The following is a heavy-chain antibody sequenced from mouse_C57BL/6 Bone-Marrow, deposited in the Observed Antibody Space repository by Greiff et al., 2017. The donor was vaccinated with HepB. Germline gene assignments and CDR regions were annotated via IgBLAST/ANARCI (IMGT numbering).Heavy chain of an antibody. Sequence: QVQLQQPGAELVKPGASVKMSCKASGYTFTSYWITWVKQRPGQGLEWIGDIYPGIGSTNYNEKLKSKATLTVDTSSSTAYMQLSSLTSEDSEVYYCASRGCSWLAYWGQGTLVTVSA. CDR2: IYPGIGST. CDR3: ASRGCSWLAY. V-gene: IGHV1-55*01. CDR1: GYTFTSYW. J-gene: IGHJ3*01.